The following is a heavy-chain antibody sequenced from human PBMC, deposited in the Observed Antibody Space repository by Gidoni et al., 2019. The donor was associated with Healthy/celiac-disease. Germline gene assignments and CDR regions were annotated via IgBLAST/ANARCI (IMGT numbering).Heavy chain of an antibody. V-gene: IGHV4-39*05. J-gene: IGHJ4*02. Sequence: QLQLPESGPGLVKPSETPSLTCTVSGGSISSSSYYWGRIRQPPGQGLEWIGSIYYGGSTYYNPSLKSRVIISVDTSKNQFSLKLSSVTAADTAVYYCAKVQYGYYFDYWGQGTLVTVSS. D-gene: IGHD4-4*01. CDR3: AKVQYGYYFDY. CDR2: IYYGGST. CDR1: GGSISSSSYY.